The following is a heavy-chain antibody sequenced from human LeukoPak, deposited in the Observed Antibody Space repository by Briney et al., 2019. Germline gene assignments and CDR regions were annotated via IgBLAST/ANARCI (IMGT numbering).Heavy chain of an antibody. V-gene: IGHV1-46*01. CDR1: GYTFTSYY. CDR2: INPSGGST. CDR3: AREGFPPKISDFWSGLGPYYYYGMDV. Sequence: ASVKVSCKASGYTFTSYYMHWVRQAPGQGLEWMGIINPSGGSTSYAQKFQGRVTMTRDTSTSTVYMELSSLRSEDTAVYYCAREGFPPKISDFWSGLGPYYYYGMDVWGQGTTVTVSS. D-gene: IGHD3-3*01. J-gene: IGHJ6*02.